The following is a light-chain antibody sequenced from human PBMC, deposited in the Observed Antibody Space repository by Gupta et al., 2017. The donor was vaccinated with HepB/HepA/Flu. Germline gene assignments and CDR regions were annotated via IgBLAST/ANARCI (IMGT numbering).Light chain of an antibody. J-gene: IGKJ1*01. CDR2: GAS. Sequence: EIVLTQSPATLSLSPGERATLSCRASQSVSWYLAWYQQKPGQAPRLLIYGASNRATGIPARFSGSGSGTDFTLTISRLEPEDFAVYYCQQRSNWSWTFGQGTKVEIK. V-gene: IGKV3-11*01. CDR1: QSVSWY. CDR3: QQRSNWSWT.